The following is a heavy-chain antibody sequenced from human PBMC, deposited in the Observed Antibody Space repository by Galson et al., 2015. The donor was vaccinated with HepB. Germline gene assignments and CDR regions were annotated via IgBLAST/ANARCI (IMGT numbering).Heavy chain of an antibody. D-gene: IGHD3-10*01. CDR1: DFPFSSYG. CDR3: ATGGTYGYYYYMEV. J-gene: IGHJ6*03. CDR2: ISAHNGNT. Sequence: SVKVSCKASDFPFSSYGINWVRQAPGQGLEWMGWISAHNGNTEYPQKFQGRVTMTTDTSTSTAYMELRSLRSDDTAVYYCATGGTYGYYYYMEVWGKGTTVTVSS. V-gene: IGHV1-18*01.